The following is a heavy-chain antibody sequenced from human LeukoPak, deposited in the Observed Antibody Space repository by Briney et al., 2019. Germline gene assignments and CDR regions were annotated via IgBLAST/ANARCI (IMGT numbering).Heavy chain of an antibody. CDR2: INSDGSWT. Sequence: GGSLRLSCAASGNCWMHWARQVPGKGLVWVSHINSDGSWTSYADSVKGRFTISRDNSKNTLYLQMNSLRAEDTAVYYCAKDGIKTYYYDSSGYYFDYWGQGTLVTVSS. V-gene: IGHV3-74*01. CDR1: GNCW. CDR3: AKDGIKTYYYDSSGYYFDY. D-gene: IGHD3-22*01. J-gene: IGHJ4*02.